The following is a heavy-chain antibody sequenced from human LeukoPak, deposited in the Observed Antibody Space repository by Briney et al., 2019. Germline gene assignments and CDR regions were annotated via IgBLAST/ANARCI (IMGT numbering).Heavy chain of an antibody. V-gene: IGHV4-59*01. CDR1: GGSFSGYY. CDR2: IYYSGST. CDR3: ARVDILTGYADY. J-gene: IGHJ4*02. D-gene: IGHD3-9*01. Sequence: SETLSLTCAVYGGSFSGYYWSWIRQPPGKGLEWIGYIYYSGSTNYNPSLKSRVTISVDTSKNQFSLKLSSVTAADTAVYYCARVDILTGYADYWGQGTLVTVSS.